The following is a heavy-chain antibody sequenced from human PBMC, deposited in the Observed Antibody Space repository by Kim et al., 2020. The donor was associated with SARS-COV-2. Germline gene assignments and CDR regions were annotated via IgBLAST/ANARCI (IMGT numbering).Heavy chain of an antibody. V-gene: IGHV3-21*01. J-gene: IGHJ2*01. Sequence: GGSLRLSCAASGFTFSSYSMNWVRQAPGKGLEWVSSISSSSSYIYYADSVKGRFTISRDNAKNSLYLQMNSLRAEDTAVYYCARDPSYAYSNYRRYFDLWGRGTLVTVSS. CDR2: ISSSSSYI. CDR1: GFTFSSYS. D-gene: IGHD4-4*01. CDR3: ARDPSYAYSNYRRYFDL.